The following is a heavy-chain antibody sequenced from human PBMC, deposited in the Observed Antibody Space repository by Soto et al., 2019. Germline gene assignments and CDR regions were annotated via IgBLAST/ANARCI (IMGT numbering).Heavy chain of an antibody. Sequence: QVQLVHSGAEVKKPGASVKVSCKASGYTFTSYGISWVRQAPGQGLEWMGWISAYNGNTNYAQKLQGRVTKTTDTSTSTAYMELRSLRSDDTAVYYCARDLGRVSVFASLDYWGQGTLVTVSS. CDR2: ISAYNGNT. V-gene: IGHV1-18*01. CDR3: ARDLGRVSVFASLDY. J-gene: IGHJ4*02. D-gene: IGHD1-26*01. CDR1: GYTFTSYG.